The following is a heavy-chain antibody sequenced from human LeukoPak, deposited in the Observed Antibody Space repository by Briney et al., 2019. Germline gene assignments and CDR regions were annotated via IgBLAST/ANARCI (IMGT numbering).Heavy chain of an antibody. CDR1: GYTFSGYY. V-gene: IGHV1-2*02. CDR3: ARDCLPYYDILTGYYYFDY. D-gene: IGHD3-9*01. J-gene: IGHJ4*02. CDR2: INPNTGGT. Sequence: GASVKVSCKASGYTFSGYYIHWVRQAPGQGLEWMGWINPNTGGTKYAQRFQDRVTMTRDTSISTAYMEVSRLRYDDTAVYYCARDCLPYYDILTGYYYFDYWGQGTLVTVSS.